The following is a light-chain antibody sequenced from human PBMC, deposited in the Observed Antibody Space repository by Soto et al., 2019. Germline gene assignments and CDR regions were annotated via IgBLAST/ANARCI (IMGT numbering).Light chain of an antibody. CDR2: LGS. CDR1: QRLLHSTGYNL. Sequence: EIVMTQSPLSLPVTPGEAASIYCRSSQRLLHSTGYNLLDWYLQRPGQSPQLLIYLGSNRASGVTDRFSGSGSGTDFTLKISRVEAEDVGVYYCMQALQTPFTFGPGTKVDI. V-gene: IGKV2-28*01. J-gene: IGKJ3*01. CDR3: MQALQTPFT.